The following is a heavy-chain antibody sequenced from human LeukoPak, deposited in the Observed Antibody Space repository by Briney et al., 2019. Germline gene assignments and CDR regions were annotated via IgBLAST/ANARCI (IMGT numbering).Heavy chain of an antibody. Sequence: ASVKVSCKASGYTFTDYYMHWVRQAPGQGLEWMGWINPNSGGTNYAQKFQGRVTMTRDTSISTAYMELSRLRSDDTAVYYCARPLSRGWYYFDYWGQGTLVTVSS. CDR2: INPNSGGT. V-gene: IGHV1-2*02. D-gene: IGHD6-19*01. J-gene: IGHJ4*02. CDR3: ARPLSRGWYYFDY. CDR1: GYTFTDYY.